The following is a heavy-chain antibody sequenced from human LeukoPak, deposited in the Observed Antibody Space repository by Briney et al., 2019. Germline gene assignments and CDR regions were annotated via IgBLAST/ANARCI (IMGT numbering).Heavy chain of an antibody. V-gene: IGHV3-30*03. D-gene: IGHD3-22*01. J-gene: IGHJ4*02. CDR2: ISYDGSNK. CDR1: GFTFNSYG. CDR3: ARVPVTAGPSITMIVDPLGY. Sequence: GGSLRLSCTACGFTFNSYGMHWVRQAPGKGLEWVAVISYDGSNKYYADSVKGRFTISRDNSKNTLYLQMNSLRAEDTAVYYCARVPVTAGPSITMIVDPLGYWGPGALVTVSS.